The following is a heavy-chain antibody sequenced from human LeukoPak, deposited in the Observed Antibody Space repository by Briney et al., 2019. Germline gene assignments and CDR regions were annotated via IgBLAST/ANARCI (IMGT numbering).Heavy chain of an antibody. CDR2: IIPILGTA. CDR3: ARSAVLRYFAWHFDY. CDR1: GGTFSSYA. Sequence: AVKVSSKASGGTFSSYAISWVPQAPGQGLEWMGGIIPILGTANYAQKFHGRVTITADESTSTAYMELSSLRTEDTAVYYCARSAVLRYFAWHFDYWGQGTLVTVSS. J-gene: IGHJ4*02. D-gene: IGHD3-9*01. V-gene: IGHV1-69*01.